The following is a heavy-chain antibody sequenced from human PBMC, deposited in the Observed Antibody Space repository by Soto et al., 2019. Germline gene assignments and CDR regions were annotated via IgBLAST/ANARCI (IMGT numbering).Heavy chain of an antibody. V-gene: IGHV1-69*13. CDR2: IIPIFGTA. D-gene: IGHD5-18*01. Sequence: SVKVSCKASGGTFSSYAISWVRQAPGQGLEWMGGIIPIFGTANYAQKLQGRVTITADESTSTAYMELSSLRSEDTAVYYCARDPGGYSYGTDDYWGQGTLVTVSS. CDR3: ARDPGGYSYGTDDY. CDR1: GGTFSSYA. J-gene: IGHJ4*02.